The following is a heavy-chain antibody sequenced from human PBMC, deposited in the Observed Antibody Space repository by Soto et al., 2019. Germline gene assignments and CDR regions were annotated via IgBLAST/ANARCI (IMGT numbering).Heavy chain of an antibody. CDR3: ARVKIGGTYYYDSSGYYYVSEYYFDY. Sequence: ASVKVSCKASGGTFSSYAISWVRQAPGQGLEWMGGIIPIFGTANYAQKFQGRVTITADESTSTAYMELSSLRSEDTAVYYCARVKIGGTYYYDSSGYYYVSEYYFDYWGQGTLVTVSS. J-gene: IGHJ4*02. CDR1: GGTFSSYA. V-gene: IGHV1-69*13. CDR2: IIPIFGTA. D-gene: IGHD3-22*01.